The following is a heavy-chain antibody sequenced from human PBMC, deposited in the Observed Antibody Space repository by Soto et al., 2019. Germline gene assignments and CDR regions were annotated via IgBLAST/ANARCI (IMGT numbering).Heavy chain of an antibody. Sequence: GGSLRLSCAASGFTFSNAWMNWVRQAPGKGLEWVGRIKSKTHGGTTDYAATVKGRFTISRDDSKNTLYLQMTSLKTEDTAVYYCTTDHGYSSHRWGQGTLVTVSS. J-gene: IGHJ5*02. V-gene: IGHV3-15*07. CDR2: IKSKTHGGTT. CDR3: TTDHGYSSHR. D-gene: IGHD6-13*01. CDR1: GFTFSNAW.